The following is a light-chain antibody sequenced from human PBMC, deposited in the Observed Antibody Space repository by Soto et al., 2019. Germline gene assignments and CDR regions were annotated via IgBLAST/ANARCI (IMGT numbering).Light chain of an antibody. Sequence: QSALTQPASVSGSPGQSIAISCTGTSSDVGVYNYVSWYQQHPGKAPKLMIYDVSNRPSGVSNRFSGSKSVNTASLTISGLQAEDEADYYCSSYTASSTLVVFGGGTKLTVL. CDR2: DVS. CDR3: SSYTASSTLVV. J-gene: IGLJ2*01. CDR1: SSDVGVYNY. V-gene: IGLV2-14*01.